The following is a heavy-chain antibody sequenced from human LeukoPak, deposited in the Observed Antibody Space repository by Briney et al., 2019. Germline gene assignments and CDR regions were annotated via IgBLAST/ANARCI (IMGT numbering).Heavy chain of an antibody. V-gene: IGHV4-39*01. D-gene: IGHD6-13*01. CDR1: GGSISSSSYY. CDR2: IYYSGST. CDR3: ARYARVNRPAAGVDY. Sequence: PSETLSLTCTVSGGSISSSSYYWGWIRQPPGKGLEWIGSIYYSGSTYYNPSLKSRVTISVDTSKSQFSLKLSSVTAADTAVYYCARYARVNRPAAGVDYWGQGTLVTVSS. J-gene: IGHJ4*02.